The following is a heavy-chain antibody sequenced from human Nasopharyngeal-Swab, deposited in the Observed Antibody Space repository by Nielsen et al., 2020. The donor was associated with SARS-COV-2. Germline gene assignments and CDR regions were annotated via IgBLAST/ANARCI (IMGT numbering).Heavy chain of an antibody. D-gene: IGHD1-14*01. CDR1: GYSFSDYY. CDR3: VRDDGEVPGITASVPPGDY. CDR2: INPYTGYT. J-gene: IGHJ4*03. Sequence: ASVQVSCNASGYSFSDYYMHWVRQAPGQGLQWMGRINPYTGYTNFSQNFQGRLIVIRDTSINTAYMVLTTLRSDDTAMYYCVRDDGEVPGITASVPPGDYWGQGTMVTVSS. V-gene: IGHV1-2*06.